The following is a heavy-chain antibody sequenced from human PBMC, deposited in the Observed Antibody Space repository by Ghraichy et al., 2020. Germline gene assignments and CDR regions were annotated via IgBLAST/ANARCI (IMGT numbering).Heavy chain of an antibody. CDR1: GFTFNNYW. CDR3: ARGLSSGWYTLGKFYYAMDV. CDR2: INQDGSEK. V-gene: IGHV3-7*03. Sequence: GVLNISCAVSGFTFNNYWMTWVRQAPGKGLEWVANINQDGSEKNYVDSVRGRFIISRDNAKNSLYFQMNSLRAEDTAVYYCARGLSSGWYTLGKFYYAMDVWGQGTTVTVSS. J-gene: IGHJ6*02. D-gene: IGHD6-19*01.